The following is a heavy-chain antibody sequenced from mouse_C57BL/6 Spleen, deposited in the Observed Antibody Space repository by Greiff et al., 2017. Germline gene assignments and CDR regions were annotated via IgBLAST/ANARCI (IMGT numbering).Heavy chain of an antibody. Sequence: QVQLQQSGPGLVQPSQSLSITCTVSGFSLTSYGVHWVRQSPGKGLEWLGVIWRGGSTDYNAAFISRLSISKDNSKSQVFFKMNSLQADDTAIYYCAIPNWDCAGMDYWGQGTSVTVSS. CDR1: GFSLTSYG. CDR2: IWRGGST. D-gene: IGHD4-1*01. CDR3: AIPNWDCAGMDY. V-gene: IGHV2-2*01. J-gene: IGHJ4*01.